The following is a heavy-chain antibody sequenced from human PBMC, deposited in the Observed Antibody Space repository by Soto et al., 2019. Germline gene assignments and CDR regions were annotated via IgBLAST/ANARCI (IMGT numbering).Heavy chain of an antibody. CDR1: GFTFSSYS. CDR3: ARGDWIQRSADPPGYFDY. CDR2: ISSSSSYI. Sequence: EVQLVESGGGLVKPGGSLRLSCAASGFTFSSYSMNWVRQAPGKGLEWVSSISSSSSYIYYADSVKGRFTISRDNAKNSLYLQMNSLRAEDTAVYYCARGDWIQRSADPPGYFDYWCRGTLVTVIS. V-gene: IGHV3-21*01. J-gene: IGHJ4*02. D-gene: IGHD1-1*01.